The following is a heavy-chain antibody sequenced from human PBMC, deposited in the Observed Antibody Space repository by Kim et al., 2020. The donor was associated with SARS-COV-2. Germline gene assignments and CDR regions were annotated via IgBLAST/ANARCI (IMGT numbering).Heavy chain of an antibody. J-gene: IGHJ5*02. D-gene: IGHD5-12*01. Sequence: SETLSLTCTVSGGSISSSSYYWGGIRQPPGKGLEWIGSIYYSGSTYYNPSLKSRVTISVDTSKNQFSLKLSSVTAADTAVYYCARPGRDGYNYWFDPWGQGTLVTVSS. CDR1: GGSISSSSYY. CDR3: ARPGRDGYNYWFDP. V-gene: IGHV4-39*01. CDR2: IYYSGST.